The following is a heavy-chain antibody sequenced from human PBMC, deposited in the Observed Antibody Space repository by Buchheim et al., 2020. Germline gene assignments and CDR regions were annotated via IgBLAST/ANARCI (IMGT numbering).Heavy chain of an antibody. CDR1: GFAFSSYG. CDR3: AKDGDLGYCSSTSCSPYWYFDL. CDR2: ISYDGSNK. D-gene: IGHD2-2*01. V-gene: IGHV3-30*18. J-gene: IGHJ2*01. Sequence: QVQLVESGGGVVQPGRSLRLSCAASGFAFSSYGMPWVRQAPGKGLEWVAVISYDGSNKYYADSVKGRFTISRDNSKNTLYLQMNSLRAEDTAVYYCAKDGDLGYCSSTSCSPYWYFDLWGRGTL.